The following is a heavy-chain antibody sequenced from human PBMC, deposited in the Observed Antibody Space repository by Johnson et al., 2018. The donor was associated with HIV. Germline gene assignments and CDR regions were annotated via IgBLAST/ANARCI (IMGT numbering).Heavy chain of an antibody. CDR2: ITQDGSEK. D-gene: IGHD3-16*01. V-gene: IGHV3-7*03. CDR3: ARVREGEGGEVGDACDI. CDR1: GFTFDDYG. J-gene: IGHJ3*02. Sequence: VQLVESGGGVLRPGGSLRLSCAASGFTFDDYGMSWVRQAPGKGLEWVANITQDGSEKYSVDSVKGRFPISRDNAKNSLYLQMNSLRAEDTAVYYCARVREGEGGEVGDACDIWGQGTMVTVSS.